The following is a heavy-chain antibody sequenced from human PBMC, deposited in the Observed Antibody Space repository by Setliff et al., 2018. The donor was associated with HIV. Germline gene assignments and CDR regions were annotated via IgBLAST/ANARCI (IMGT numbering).Heavy chain of an antibody. CDR2: IDPKWGGT. D-gene: IGHD6-13*01. V-gene: IGHV1-2*06. CDR3: AGDAGFDI. J-gene: IGHJ3*02. CDR1: GYTFIGYY. Sequence: GASVKVSCKASGYTFIGYYIHWVRQAPGQGLEWMGRIDPKWGGTNYAQKFRGRVTMTRDTSISTAYMELSRLKSDDTAVYYCAGDAGFDIWGQGTMVTVSS.